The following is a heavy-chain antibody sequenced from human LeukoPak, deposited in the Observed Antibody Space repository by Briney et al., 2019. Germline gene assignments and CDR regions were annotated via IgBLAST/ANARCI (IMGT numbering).Heavy chain of an antibody. CDR3: AAPARLGAFDI. CDR1: GASIGRHY. Sequence: SETLSLTRSVSGASIGRHYWSWIRKTPGKGLEWIGRIYTSGSTNYNPSLKSRVTISVDTSKNQFSLKLSSVTAADTAVYYCAAPARLGAFDIWGQGTMVTVSS. D-gene: IGHD6-6*01. V-gene: IGHV4-4*07. CDR2: IYTSGST. J-gene: IGHJ3*02.